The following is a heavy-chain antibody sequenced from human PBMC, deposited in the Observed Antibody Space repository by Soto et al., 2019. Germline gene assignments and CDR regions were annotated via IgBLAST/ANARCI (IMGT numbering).Heavy chain of an antibody. V-gene: IGHV4-59*01. D-gene: IGHD6-19*01. Sequence: SETLSLTCSVSGGSISGSYWSWIRQSPGKGLEWLGYVYYTGSTNYSPSLRSRVSISVYTSKNEFSPRLSSVTAADTDVSFCARSVAVTGAHIDYWGPGNQVNVSS. J-gene: IGHJ4*02. CDR3: ARSVAVTGAHIDY. CDR1: GGSISGSY. CDR2: VYYTGST.